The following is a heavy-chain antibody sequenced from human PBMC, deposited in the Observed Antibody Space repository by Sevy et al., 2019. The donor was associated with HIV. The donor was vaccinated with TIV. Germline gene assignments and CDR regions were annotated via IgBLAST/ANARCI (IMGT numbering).Heavy chain of an antibody. V-gene: IGHV3-23*01. D-gene: IGHD3-22*01. CDR2: ISGSGGST. Sequence: GGSLRLSCAASGFTFSSYAMSWVRQPPGKGLEWLSVISGSGGSTYYADSVKGRFTISRDNSKNTLYLQMNSLRAEDTAVYYCAKFIYYSSGYYQSDNAFDIWGQGTMVTVSS. CDR1: GFTFSSYA. J-gene: IGHJ3*02. CDR3: AKFIYYSSGYYQSDNAFDI.